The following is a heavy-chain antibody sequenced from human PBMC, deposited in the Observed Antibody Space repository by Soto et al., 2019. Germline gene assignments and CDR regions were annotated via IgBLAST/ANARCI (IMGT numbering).Heavy chain of an antibody. CDR3: AKTDSSGYSWYYDY. CDR1: GFTFSSYA. D-gene: IGHD3-22*01. Sequence: PGGSLSLSCAASGFTFSSYAMSWVRQAPGKGLERVFAIRGSGGSTYYAGSVKGRFTISRDNSKNTLYLQKNSLRAEDTAVYYCAKTDSSGYSWYYDYWGQVTRGTVSS. V-gene: IGHV3-23*01. CDR2: IRGSGGST. J-gene: IGHJ4*02.